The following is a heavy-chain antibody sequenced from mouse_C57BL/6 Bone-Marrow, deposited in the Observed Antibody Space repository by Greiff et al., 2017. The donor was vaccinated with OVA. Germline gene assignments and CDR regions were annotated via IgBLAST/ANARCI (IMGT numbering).Heavy chain of an antibody. CDR1: GFSLTSYG. V-gene: IGHV2-6-1*01. Sequence: VNVVESGPGLVAPSQSLSITCTVSGFSLTSYGVHWVRQPPGKGLEWLVVIWSDGSTTYNSALKSRLSISKDNSKSQVFLKMNSLQTDDTAMYYCARHETTVVATDYAMDYWGQGTSVTVSS. CDR2: IWSDGST. D-gene: IGHD1-1*01. CDR3: ARHETTVVATDYAMDY. J-gene: IGHJ4*01.